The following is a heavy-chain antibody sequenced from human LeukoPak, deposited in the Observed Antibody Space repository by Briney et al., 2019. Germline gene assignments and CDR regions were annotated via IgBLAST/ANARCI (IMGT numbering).Heavy chain of an antibody. CDR1: GYTFTSYG. J-gene: IGHJ6*03. CDR3: ARDRSSGWYVDYYYYYMDV. D-gene: IGHD6-19*01. Sequence: GASVKVSCKASGYTFTSYGISWVRQAPGQGLEWMGWISAYNGNTNYAQKLQGRVTMTTDTSTSTAYMELRSLRSDDTAVYYCARDRSSGWYVDYYYYYMDVWGKGTTVTISS. V-gene: IGHV1-18*01. CDR2: ISAYNGNT.